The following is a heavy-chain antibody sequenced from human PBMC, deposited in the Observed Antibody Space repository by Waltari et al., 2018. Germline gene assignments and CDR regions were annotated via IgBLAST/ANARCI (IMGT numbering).Heavy chain of an antibody. D-gene: IGHD1-1*01. Sequence: QGQVVQSGAEVKKPGASVQVSCKVSGYLPTELSIHWVRQAPGKGLEWMGGFDPEDGKRIYAQKFQGRVTMTEDTSTDTAYMELSSLRSEDTAVYYCATDSRGGNDGFDIWGQGTMVTVSS. CDR3: ATDSRGGNDGFDI. CDR1: GYLPTELS. CDR2: FDPEDGKR. J-gene: IGHJ3*02. V-gene: IGHV1-24*01.